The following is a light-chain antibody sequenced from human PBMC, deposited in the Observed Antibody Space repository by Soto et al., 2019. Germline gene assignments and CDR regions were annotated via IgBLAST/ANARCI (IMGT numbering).Light chain of an antibody. CDR3: CSFAGTYIYV. CDR1: YNDVGGYNY. CDR2: DVT. J-gene: IGLJ1*01. Sequence: QSVLTQPRSVSGSPGQSVTLSCTGTYNDVGGYNYVSWYQQHPGKAPKLMIYDVTKRPSGVPDRFSGSKSGSTASLTISGLLAEDDADYYCCSFAGTYIYVFGTGTKVTVL. V-gene: IGLV2-11*01.